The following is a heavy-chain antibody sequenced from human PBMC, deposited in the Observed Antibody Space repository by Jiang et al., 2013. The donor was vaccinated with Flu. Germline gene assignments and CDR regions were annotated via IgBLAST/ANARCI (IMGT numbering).Heavy chain of an antibody. J-gene: IGHJ4*02. CDR2: IIPIFGTA. CDR1: GGTFSSYA. Sequence: GAEVKKPGSSVKVSCKASGGTFSSYAISWVRQAPGQGLEWMGGIIPIFGTANYAQKFQGRVTITADESTSTAYMELSSLRSEDTAVYYCARGKNYDILTGYATFDYWGQGTLVTVSS. CDR3: ARGKNYDILTGYATFDY. D-gene: IGHD3-9*01. V-gene: IGHV1-69*01.